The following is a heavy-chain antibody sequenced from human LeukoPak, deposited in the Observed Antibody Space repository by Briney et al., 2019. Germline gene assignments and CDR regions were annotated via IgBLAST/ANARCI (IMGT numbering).Heavy chain of an antibody. D-gene: IGHD6-13*01. CDR2: IYYSGST. Sequence: PSETLSLTCTVSGGSISSYYWSWIRQPPGKGLEWIGYIYYSGSTNYNPSLKSRVTISVDTSKNQFSLKLSSVTAADTAVYYCARGAAGTGVWFDPWGQGTLVTVSS. CDR3: ARGAAGTGVWFDP. V-gene: IGHV4-59*01. CDR1: GGSISSYY. J-gene: IGHJ5*02.